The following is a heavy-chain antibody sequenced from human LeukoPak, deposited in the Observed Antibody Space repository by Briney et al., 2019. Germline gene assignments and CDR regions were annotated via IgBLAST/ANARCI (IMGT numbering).Heavy chain of an antibody. Sequence: GGSLRLSCAASGFTFSSYAMSWVRQAPGKGLEWVSAISGGGGSTYYADSVKGRFTISRDNSKNTLYLQMNSLRAEDTAVYYCAKDLYDSSGYYLYYFDYWGQGTLVTVSS. V-gene: IGHV3-23*01. J-gene: IGHJ4*02. CDR3: AKDLYDSSGYYLYYFDY. CDR1: GFTFSSYA. D-gene: IGHD3-22*01. CDR2: ISGGGGST.